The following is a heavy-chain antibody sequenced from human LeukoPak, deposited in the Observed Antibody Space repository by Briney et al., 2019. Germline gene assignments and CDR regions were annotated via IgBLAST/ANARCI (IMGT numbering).Heavy chain of an antibody. Sequence: GGSLRLSCAASGFTFSGSAMHWVRQASGKGLEWVGRIRSKANSYATAYAASVRGRFTISRDDSKNTAYLQMNSLKTEDTAVYYCTRDSGSYFHWGQGTLVTVSS. V-gene: IGHV3-73*01. CDR2: IRSKANSYAT. D-gene: IGHD1-26*01. CDR3: TRDSGSYFH. CDR1: GFTFSGSA. J-gene: IGHJ4*02.